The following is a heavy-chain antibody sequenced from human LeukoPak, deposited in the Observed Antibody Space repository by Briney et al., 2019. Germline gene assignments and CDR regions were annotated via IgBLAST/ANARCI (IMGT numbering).Heavy chain of an antibody. CDR1: GGSISSDYWS. D-gene: IGHD3-22*01. CDR2: IFWDDDR. Sequence: TLSLTCTVSGGSISSDYWSWSWIRQPPGKALEWLALIFWDDDRRYSPSLKSRLTITKDTSINQVVLTMTNMDPVDTATYYCAHRHFDSSGYDFDYWGQGTRVTVSS. CDR3: AHRHFDSSGYDFDY. V-gene: IGHV2-5*08. J-gene: IGHJ4*02.